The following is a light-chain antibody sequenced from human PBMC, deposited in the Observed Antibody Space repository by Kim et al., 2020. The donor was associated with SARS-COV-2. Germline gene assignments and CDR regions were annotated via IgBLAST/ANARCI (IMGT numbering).Light chain of an antibody. CDR3: QVWDTTSDHRV. CDR2: YGS. V-gene: IGLV3-21*01. J-gene: IGLJ3*02. CDR1: NIGDKT. Sequence: PGQTVSVTCGGNNIGDKTVHWFQNKPGQAPVLVIYYGSDRPSGIPERFSGSNSGNTATLTITRVEAGDGADYYCQVWDTTSDHRVFGGGTQLTVL.